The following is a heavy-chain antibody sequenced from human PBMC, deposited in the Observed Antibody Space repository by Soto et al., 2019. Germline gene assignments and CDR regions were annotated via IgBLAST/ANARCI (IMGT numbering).Heavy chain of an antibody. CDR3: PMGLILWFGELSRRGGYYYYMDV. V-gene: IGHV4-34*01. CDR2: INDSGDI. CDR1: GGSFSGYQ. Sequence: QVQLQQWGAGLLKPSETLSLTCAVYGGSFSGYQWTWIRQTPGKGLEWIGEINDSGDINYNPSLKSRVTILVDTAKKQISLKLSSVTAADTAVYYCPMGLILWFGELSRRGGYYYYMDVWCKGTSVTVSS. D-gene: IGHD3-10*01. J-gene: IGHJ6*03.